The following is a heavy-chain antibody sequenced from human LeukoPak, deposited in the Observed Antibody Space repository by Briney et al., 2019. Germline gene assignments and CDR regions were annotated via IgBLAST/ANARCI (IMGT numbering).Heavy chain of an antibody. D-gene: IGHD6-13*01. CDR2: INKDGSEQ. CDR1: GFTFGGHE. V-gene: IGHV3-7*01. Sequence: GGSLRLSCVVSGFTFGGHEMNWVRQAPGKGPEWVASINKDGSEQYYVDSVKGRFTISRDNAKNSLSLQVSSLRAEDTAVYYCTRGGATSSWYWFFWGQGTLVTVSS. J-gene: IGHJ4*02. CDR3: TRGGATSSWYWFF.